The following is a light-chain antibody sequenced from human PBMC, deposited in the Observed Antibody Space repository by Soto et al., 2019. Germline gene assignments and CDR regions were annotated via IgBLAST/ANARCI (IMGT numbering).Light chain of an antibody. V-gene: IGKV2-28*01. CDR2: LTS. J-gene: IGKJ1*01. CDR3: MQSLQTPPWT. Sequence: DIVMTQSPLSLPVTPGEPASISCRSSQSLLQTNEYTYLDWYLQKPGQSPQLLIYLTSIRASGVPDRFSGSGSGTEFTLKISKVEAEDVGVYYCMQSLQTPPWTFGPGTKVDIK. CDR1: QSLLQTNEYTY.